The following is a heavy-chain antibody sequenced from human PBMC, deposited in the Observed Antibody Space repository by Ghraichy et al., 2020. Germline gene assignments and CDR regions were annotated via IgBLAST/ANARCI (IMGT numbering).Heavy chain of an antibody. V-gene: IGHV3-9*01. CDR2: ISWNNGDI. D-gene: IGHD6-19*01. Sequence: GGSLRLSCAASGFTFHIYALHWVRQAPGKGLEWVSGISWNNGDIAYADSVKGRFTISRDNAKNSFYLQMDSLRVEDTALYYCALLPTPVAGSGNFWGQGTLVTVSS. CDR1: GFTFHIYA. J-gene: IGHJ4*02. CDR3: ALLPTPVAGSGNF.